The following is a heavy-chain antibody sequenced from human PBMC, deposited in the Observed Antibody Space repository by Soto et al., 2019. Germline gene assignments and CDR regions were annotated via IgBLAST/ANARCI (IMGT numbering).Heavy chain of an antibody. Sequence: SETLSLTCTVSGGSISSGDYYWSWIRQPPGKGLEWIGYIYYSGSTYYNPSPKSRVTISVDTSKNQFSLKLSSVTAADTAVYYCARAYSSSWKDYGMDVWGQGTTVTVSS. V-gene: IGHV4-30-4*01. CDR2: IYYSGST. D-gene: IGHD6-13*01. CDR3: ARAYSSSWKDYGMDV. J-gene: IGHJ6*02. CDR1: GGSISSGDYY.